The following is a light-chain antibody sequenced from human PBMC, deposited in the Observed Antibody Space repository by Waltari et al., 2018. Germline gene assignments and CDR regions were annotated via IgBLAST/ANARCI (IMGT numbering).Light chain of an antibody. J-gene: IGKJ5*01. V-gene: IGKV1-39*01. CDR1: QSITSY. CDR3: QQSYTIPFT. CDR2: TAS. Sequence: DIQMTQSPSSLSASVGDRVTITCRASQSITSYLNWYQQKPGKAPKFLIYTASSLQSGVPSRFSVSGSGTDFSLTISSLQPEDFATYYCQQSYTIPFTFGQGTRLEIK.